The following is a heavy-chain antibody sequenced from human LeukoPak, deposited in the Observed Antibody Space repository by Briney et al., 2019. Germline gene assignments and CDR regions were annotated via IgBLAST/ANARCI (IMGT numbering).Heavy chain of an antibody. CDR3: RGWLGSFDV. Sequence: PGGSLRLSCAVSGFTISNTEMSWVRQVPGKGPEWVLVSYSGGTTYYADSVKGRFTIFRDISKNTVDLQMNSLRVEDTAVYHCRGWLGSFDVWGQGTMVTVSS. CDR1: GFTISNTE. D-gene: IGHD6-19*01. CDR2: SYSGGTT. J-gene: IGHJ3*01. V-gene: IGHV3-53*01.